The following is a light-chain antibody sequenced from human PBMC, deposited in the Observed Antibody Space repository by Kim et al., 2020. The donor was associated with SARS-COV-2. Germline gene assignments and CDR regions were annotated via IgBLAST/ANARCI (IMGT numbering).Light chain of an antibody. Sequence: SLSPGERATPSCRASQSVSSYLAWYQHKPGQAPRLLIYDASQRAPGVPARFSGGGSITEFTLTISSLEPEDFAVYYCQQRTTSLTFGGGTKVDIK. J-gene: IGKJ4*01. CDR3: QQRTTSLT. CDR1: QSVSSY. CDR2: DAS. V-gene: IGKV3-11*01.